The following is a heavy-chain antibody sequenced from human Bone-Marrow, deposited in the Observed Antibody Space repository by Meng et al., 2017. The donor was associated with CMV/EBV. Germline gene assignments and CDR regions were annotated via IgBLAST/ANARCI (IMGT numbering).Heavy chain of an antibody. CDR3: ARVSSCYTCYYGMDV. Sequence: GESLKISCAASGFTFSSYSMNWVRQAPGKGLEWVSSISSSSSYIYYADSVKGRFTISRDNAKNSLYLQMNSLRAEDTAVYYCARVSSCYTCYYGMDVWGQGPTVTVYS. V-gene: IGHV3-21*01. CDR2: ISSSSSYI. J-gene: IGHJ6*02. D-gene: IGHD2-2*02. CDR1: GFTFSSYS.